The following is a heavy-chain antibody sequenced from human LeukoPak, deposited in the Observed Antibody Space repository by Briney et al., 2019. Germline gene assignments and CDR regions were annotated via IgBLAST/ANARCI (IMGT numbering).Heavy chain of an antibody. CDR3: ASASRGFCSGGNCYRVNFDS. CDR1: GFTFSIYW. Sequence: PGGSPRLSCAASGFTFSIYWMSWVRQAPGRGLEWVANIKQDGSEKDYVDSVRGRFTISRDNAKNSLYLQMNSLRAEDTAVYYCASASRGFCSGGNCYRVNFDSWGQGALVTVSS. D-gene: IGHD2-15*01. J-gene: IGHJ4*02. CDR2: IKQDGSEK. V-gene: IGHV3-7*01.